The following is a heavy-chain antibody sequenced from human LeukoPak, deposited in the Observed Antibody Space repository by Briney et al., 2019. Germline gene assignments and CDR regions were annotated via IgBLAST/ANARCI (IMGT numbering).Heavy chain of an antibody. V-gene: IGHV7-4-1*02. Sequence: GASVKVSCKASGYSFTSYGMNWVRQAPGQGLEWMGWINTNTGNPTYAQGFAGRYVFSLDTSVNTAYLQISSLRAEDTAVYYCARDLGYSPGSSDYWGQGTLVTVSS. D-gene: IGHD4-11*01. CDR2: INTNTGNP. CDR3: ARDLGYSPGSSDY. CDR1: GYSFTSYG. J-gene: IGHJ4*02.